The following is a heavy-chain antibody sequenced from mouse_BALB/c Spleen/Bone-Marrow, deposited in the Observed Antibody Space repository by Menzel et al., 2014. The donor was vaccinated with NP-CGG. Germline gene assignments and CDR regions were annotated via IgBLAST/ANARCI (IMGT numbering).Heavy chain of an antibody. Sequence: EVHLVESGAELVKPGASVKLSCTASGFNIKGTYMHWVKQRPEQGLEWIGGIDPANGNTKYDPKFQGKDTITADTSSNTAFLQLSSLTSEDTAVYYCAMITTGAWFAYWGQGTLVTGSA. CDR2: IDPANGNT. V-gene: IGHV14-3*02. CDR3: AMITTGAWFAY. CDR1: GFNIKGTY. J-gene: IGHJ3*01. D-gene: IGHD2-4*01.